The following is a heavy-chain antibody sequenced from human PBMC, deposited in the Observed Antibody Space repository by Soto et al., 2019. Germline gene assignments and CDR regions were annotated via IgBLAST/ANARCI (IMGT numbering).Heavy chain of an antibody. V-gene: IGHV3-23*01. CDR2: ISGSGGST. D-gene: IGHD3-22*01. CDR1: GFTFSSYA. J-gene: IGHJ4*02. CDR3: AKDRETVRQWLGVDY. Sequence: EVQLLESGGGLVQPGGSLRLSCTASGFTFSSYAMSWVRQAPGKGLEWVSAISGSGGSTNYADSVKGRFTISRDNSKNTLYLQMNSLRAEDTAVYYCAKDRETVRQWLGVDYWGQGTLVTVSS.